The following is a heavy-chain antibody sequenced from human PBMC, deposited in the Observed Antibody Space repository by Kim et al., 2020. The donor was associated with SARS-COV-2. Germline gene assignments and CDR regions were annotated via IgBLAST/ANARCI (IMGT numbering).Heavy chain of an antibody. D-gene: IGHD3-10*01. CDR1: GFTFSSYS. J-gene: IGHJ4*02. V-gene: IGHV3-21*01. CDR3: ARGATANLWFGELLNSYYFDY. Sequence: GGSLRLSCAASGFTFSSYSMNWVRQAPGKGLEWVSSISSSDSYIYYADSVKGRFTISRDNAKNSLYLQMNTLRAEDTAVYYCARGATANLWFGELLNSYYFDYWGQGTLVTVSS. CDR2: ISSSDSYI.